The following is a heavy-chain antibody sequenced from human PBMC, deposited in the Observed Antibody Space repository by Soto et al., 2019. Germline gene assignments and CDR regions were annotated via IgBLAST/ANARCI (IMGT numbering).Heavy chain of an antibody. D-gene: IGHD7-27*01. CDR2: ITGSGGDT. CDR1: GFTFSSYA. Sequence: EVQLLESGGALVQPGGSLRLSCAASGFTFSSYAMTWVRQAPGKGLEWVSLITGSGGDTYYGDSVKGRFTISRDNSKNTLFLQMNSLSVEDTAVYFCAKAEGGTWGTEYFQYWGPGTLVTVSS. V-gene: IGHV3-23*01. J-gene: IGHJ1*01. CDR3: AKAEGGTWGTEYFQY.